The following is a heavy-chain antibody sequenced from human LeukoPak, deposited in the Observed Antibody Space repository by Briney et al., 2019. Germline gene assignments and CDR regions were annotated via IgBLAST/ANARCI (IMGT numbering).Heavy chain of an antibody. Sequence: SVKVSCKASGYTFTSYDISWVRQAPGQGLEWMGGIIPIFGTANYAQKFQGRVTITADESTSTAYMELSSLRSEDTAVYYCAREKTMMGNWFDPWGQGTLVTVSS. D-gene: IGHD3-22*01. V-gene: IGHV1-69*13. CDR3: AREKTMMGNWFDP. CDR1: GYTFTSYD. J-gene: IGHJ5*02. CDR2: IIPIFGTA.